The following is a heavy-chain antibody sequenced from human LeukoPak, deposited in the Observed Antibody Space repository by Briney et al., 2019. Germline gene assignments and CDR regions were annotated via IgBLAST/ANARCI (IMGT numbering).Heavy chain of an antibody. Sequence: QSGGSLRLSCAASGFTGNRMQWVRQAPGKGLVWVSHINDAGSDTKYADSVKGRFTISRDNAKNTLYLQMNSLRAENTAMYYCVREYYGQLYWGQGTRVTVYS. CDR3: VREYYGQLY. J-gene: IGHJ4*02. CDR2: INDAGSDT. D-gene: IGHD3-10*01. V-gene: IGHV3-74*01. CDR1: GFTGNR.